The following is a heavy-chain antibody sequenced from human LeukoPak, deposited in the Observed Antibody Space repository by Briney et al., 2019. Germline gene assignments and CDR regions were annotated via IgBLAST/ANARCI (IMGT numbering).Heavy chain of an antibody. CDR3: AGTSGSYSVNWFDP. CDR2: ISGSGGST. V-gene: IGHV3-23*01. J-gene: IGHJ5*02. CDR1: GFTFSSYA. D-gene: IGHD1-26*01. Sequence: GGSLRLSCAASGFTFSSYAMSWVRQAPGKGLEWVSAISGSGGSTYYADSVKGRFTISRDNSKNTLYLQMNSLRAEDTAVYYCAGTSGSYSVNWFDPWGQGTLVTVSS.